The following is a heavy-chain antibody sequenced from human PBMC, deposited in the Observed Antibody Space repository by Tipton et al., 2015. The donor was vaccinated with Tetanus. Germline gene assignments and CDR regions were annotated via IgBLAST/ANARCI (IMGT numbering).Heavy chain of an antibody. J-gene: IGHJ4*02. CDR3: LRGGNRDY. Sequence: GSLRLSCAASGFSFSTYTMNWARQAPGKGLEWVSSIGSDKYTYYLDSVKDRFTISRDNAKNSVYLQMNSLRAEDGAAYYCLRGGNRDYWGQGTPFTVSS. D-gene: IGHD3-16*01. CDR1: GFSFSTYT. V-gene: IGHV3-21*01. CDR2: IGSDKYT.